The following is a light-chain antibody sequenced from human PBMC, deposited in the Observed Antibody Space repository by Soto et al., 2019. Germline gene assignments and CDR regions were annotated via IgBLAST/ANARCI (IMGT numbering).Light chain of an antibody. CDR2: DNN. V-gene: IGLV1-51*01. CDR1: SSNIGNNY. Sequence: QSVLTQPPSVSAAPGQKVTISCSGSSSNIGNNYVSWYQQLPGTAPKLLIYDNNTRPSVIPDRFSGSKSGTSATLGITGLQTGDEADYDCGTWDSSLSAVVFGGGTKLTVL. J-gene: IGLJ2*01. CDR3: GTWDSSLSAVV.